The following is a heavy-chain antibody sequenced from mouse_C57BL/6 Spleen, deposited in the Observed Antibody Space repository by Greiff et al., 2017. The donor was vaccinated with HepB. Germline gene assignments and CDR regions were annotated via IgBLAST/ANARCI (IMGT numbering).Heavy chain of an antibody. Sequence: EVMLVESGPELVKPGASVKIPCKASGYTFTDYNMDWVKQSHGKSLEWIGDINPNNGGTIYNQKFKGKATLTVDKSSSTAYMELRSLTSEDTAVYYCARKDYDYDEFAYWGQGTLVTVSA. CDR2: INPNNGGT. CDR3: ARKDYDYDEFAY. J-gene: IGHJ3*01. V-gene: IGHV1-18*01. D-gene: IGHD2-4*01. CDR1: GYTFTDYN.